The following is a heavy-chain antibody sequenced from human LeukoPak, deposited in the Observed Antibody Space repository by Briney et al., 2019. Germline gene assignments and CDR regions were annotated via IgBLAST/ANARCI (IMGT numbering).Heavy chain of an antibody. CDR3: ASGPGVPAPIVDP. D-gene: IGHD2-2*02. Sequence: ASVKVSCKASGYTFTDQYIHWVRQAPGQGLEWMGWNNPNSGATKYAQKFQGRVTMTRDTSISTAYMELSRLGSDDTAVYYCASGPGVPAPIVDPWGQGTLVTVSS. CDR1: GYTFTDQY. V-gene: IGHV1-2*02. CDR2: NNPNSGAT. J-gene: IGHJ5*02.